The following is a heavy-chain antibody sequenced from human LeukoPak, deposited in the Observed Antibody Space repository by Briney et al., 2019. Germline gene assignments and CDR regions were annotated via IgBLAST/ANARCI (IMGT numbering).Heavy chain of an antibody. D-gene: IGHD6-13*01. CDR1: GVAFSDHY. J-gene: IGHJ4*02. CDR2: ISPTSTYT. CDR3: ATAGVAAAGGFDN. V-gene: IGHV3-11*05. Sequence: GGSLRLSCAASGVAFSDHYMNWIRQAPGKGLECVSYISPTSTYTDYADSVKGRFTVSRDNAKNSLYLEMNSLRAEDTAVYFCATAGVAAAGGFDNWGQGTLVTVSS.